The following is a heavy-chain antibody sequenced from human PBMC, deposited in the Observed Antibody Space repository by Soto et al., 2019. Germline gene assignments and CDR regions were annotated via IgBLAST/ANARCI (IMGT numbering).Heavy chain of an antibody. V-gene: IGHV1-69*02. CDR1: GGTFSSYT. CDR2: IIPILGIA. D-gene: IGHD2-21*02. Sequence: QVQLVQSGAEVKKPGSSVKVSCKASGGTFSSYTISWVRQAPGQGLEWMGRIIPILGIANYAQKFQGRVTITADKSTSTASIELSSLRSEDTAVYYCARDDGLAYCGGDCYSWGQGTLVTVSS. CDR3: ARDDGLAYCGGDCYS. J-gene: IGHJ4*02.